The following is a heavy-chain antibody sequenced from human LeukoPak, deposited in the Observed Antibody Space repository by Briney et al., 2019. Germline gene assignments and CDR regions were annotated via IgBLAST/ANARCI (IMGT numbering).Heavy chain of an antibody. CDR3: ARDGVTMVRGVIVSAFDI. Sequence: GGSLRLSCAASGFTFSDYYMSWIRQAPGKGLEWVSYISSSGSTIYYADSVKGRFTISRDNAKNSLYLQMNSLRAEDTAVYYCARDGVTMVRGVIVSAFDIWGQGTMVTVSS. J-gene: IGHJ3*02. V-gene: IGHV3-11*04. CDR1: GFTFSDYY. CDR2: ISSSGSTI. D-gene: IGHD3-10*01.